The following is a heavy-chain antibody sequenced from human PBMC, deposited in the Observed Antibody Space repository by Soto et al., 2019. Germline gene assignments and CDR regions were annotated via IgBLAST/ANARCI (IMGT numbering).Heavy chain of an antibody. CDR1: GFTFSSYA. J-gene: IGHJ6*02. D-gene: IGHD6-6*01. Sequence: GGSLRLSCAASGFTFSSYAMSWVRQAPGKGLEWVSAISGSGGSTCYADSVKGRFTISRDNSKNTLYLQMNSLRAEDTAVYYCAKSIAARLYYYGMDVWGQGTTVTVSS. V-gene: IGHV3-23*01. CDR3: AKSIAARLYYYGMDV. CDR2: ISGSGGST.